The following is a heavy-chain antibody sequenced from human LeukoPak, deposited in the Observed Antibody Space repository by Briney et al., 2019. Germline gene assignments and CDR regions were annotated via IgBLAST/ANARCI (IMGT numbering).Heavy chain of an antibody. V-gene: IGHV1-69*13. Sequence: SVKVSRKASGGTFSSYAISWVRQAPGQGLEWMGRIIPIFGTANYAQKFQGRVTITADESTSTAYMELSSLRSEDTAVYYCARDSYNWNYAGYYYYMDVWGKGTTVTVSS. CDR3: ARDSYNWNYAGYYYYMDV. J-gene: IGHJ6*03. D-gene: IGHD1-7*01. CDR2: IIPIFGTA. CDR1: GGTFSSYA.